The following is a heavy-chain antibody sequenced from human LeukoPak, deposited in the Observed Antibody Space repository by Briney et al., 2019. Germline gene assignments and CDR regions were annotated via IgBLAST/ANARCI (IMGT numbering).Heavy chain of an antibody. V-gene: IGHV4-30-2*01. Sequence: SETLPLTCAVSGGSISSGGYSWSWIRQPPGKGLEWIGYIYHSGSTYYNPSLKSRVTISVDRSKNQFSLKLSSVTAADTAVYYCARASLYDYGDYGTFDYWGQGTLVTVSS. CDR1: GGSISSGGYS. D-gene: IGHD4-17*01. CDR2: IYHSGST. J-gene: IGHJ4*02. CDR3: ARASLYDYGDYGTFDY.